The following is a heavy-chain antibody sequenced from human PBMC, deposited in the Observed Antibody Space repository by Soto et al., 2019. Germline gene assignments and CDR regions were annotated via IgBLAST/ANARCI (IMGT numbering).Heavy chain of an antibody. Sequence: GASVKLSCTASGGTFSSYAISWVRQAPKQGLEWMGGIIPIFGTANYAQKFQGRVTITADESTSTAYMELSSLRSEDTAVYYCARRYCISTSCYYYYGMDVWGQGTTVTVSS. CDR1: GGTFSSYA. J-gene: IGHJ6*02. V-gene: IGHV1-69*13. CDR3: ARRYCISTSCYYYYGMDV. CDR2: IIPIFGTA. D-gene: IGHD2-2*01.